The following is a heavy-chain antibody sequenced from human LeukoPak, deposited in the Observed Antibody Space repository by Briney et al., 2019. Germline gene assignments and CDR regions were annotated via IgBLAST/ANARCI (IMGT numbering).Heavy chain of an antibody. CDR3: AKVTTMVRGVIGAFDI. Sequence: GGSLRLSCAASGFTFSSYAMSWVRQAPGKGLEWVSAISGSGGSTYYADSVKGRFTISRDNSKNTLYLQMNSLRAEDTAVYYCAKVTTMVRGVIGAFDIWGQGTMVTVSS. CDR1: GFTFSSYA. D-gene: IGHD3-10*01. CDR2: ISGSGGST. J-gene: IGHJ3*02. V-gene: IGHV3-23*01.